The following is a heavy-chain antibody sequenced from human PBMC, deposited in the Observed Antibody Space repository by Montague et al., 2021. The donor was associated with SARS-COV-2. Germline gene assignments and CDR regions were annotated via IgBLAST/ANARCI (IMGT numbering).Heavy chain of an antibody. CDR3: ASPVSSSWHRFEY. J-gene: IGHJ4*02. D-gene: IGHD2-15*01. Sequence: SETLSLTCTVDGGSFTGYSWNWIRQSPGKGLEWIGEVKHPGGTNYNPSLKSRVTITIDMSKNQFSLNLESVTAADTAVYYCASPVSSSWHRFEYWGQGTLVTVSS. V-gene: IGHV4-34*01. CDR2: VKHPGGT. CDR1: GGSFTGYS.